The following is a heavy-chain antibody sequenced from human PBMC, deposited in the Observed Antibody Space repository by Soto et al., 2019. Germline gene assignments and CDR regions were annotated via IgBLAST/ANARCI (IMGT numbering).Heavy chain of an antibody. CDR3: GRDSKWDDTSVGMDV. V-gene: IGHV1-3*01. CDR1: RYSFTRYS. J-gene: IGHJ6*02. CDR2: TNAGNGNT. D-gene: IGHD3-22*01. Sequence: ASVKVSCKASRYSFTRYSIHWVRQAPGQSLEWMGWTNAGNGNTKYSQKFQGRVTITRDTSASTAYMELSSLRSEDTSVYYCGRDSKWDDTSVGMDVWGQGTKVTVS.